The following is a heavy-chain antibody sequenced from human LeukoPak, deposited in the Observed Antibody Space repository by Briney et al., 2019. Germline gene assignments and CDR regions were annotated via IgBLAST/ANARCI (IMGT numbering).Heavy chain of an antibody. CDR3: ARVVSSSWNLDY. D-gene: IGHD6-13*01. Sequence: GGSLRLSCAASGFTFSSYAMHWVRQAPGKGLEWVAVISYDGSNKYYADSVKGRFTISRDNSKNTLYLQMNSLRAEDTAVYYCARVVSSSWNLDYWGRGTLVTVSS. V-gene: IGHV3-30-3*01. CDR1: GFTFSSYA. J-gene: IGHJ2*01. CDR2: ISYDGSNK.